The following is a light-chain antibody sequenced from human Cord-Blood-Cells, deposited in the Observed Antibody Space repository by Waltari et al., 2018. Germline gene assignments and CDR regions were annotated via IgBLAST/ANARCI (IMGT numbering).Light chain of an antibody. Sequence: DIKMTQSPSYLSASVGDRVTIDCQASQDISTYVKWYQQKIGKAPKLLIYDASDLETWVPSRFSGSGSGTDFTFTIISLQPEDIATYYCQQYDNLPTFGQGTKLEIK. CDR3: QQYDNLPT. V-gene: IGKV1-33*01. CDR1: QDISTY. CDR2: DAS. J-gene: IGKJ2*01.